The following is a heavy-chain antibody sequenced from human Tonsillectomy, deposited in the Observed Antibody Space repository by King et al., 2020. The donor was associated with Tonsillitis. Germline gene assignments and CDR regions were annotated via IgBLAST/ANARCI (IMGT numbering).Heavy chain of an antibody. CDR2: IWYDGSNK. J-gene: IGHJ3*02. V-gene: IGHV3-33*01. CDR1: GFTFSSYA. D-gene: IGHD3-16*01. Sequence: QLVQSGGGVVQPGRSLRVSCAASGFTFSSYAMHWVRQAPGKGLEWVGVIWYDGSNKYYADSVKGRFTISRDNSKNTLYLQMNSLTAEDTAVYYCARDPYQYNYVSFDIWGQGTMVIVSS. CDR3: ARDPYQYNYVSFDI.